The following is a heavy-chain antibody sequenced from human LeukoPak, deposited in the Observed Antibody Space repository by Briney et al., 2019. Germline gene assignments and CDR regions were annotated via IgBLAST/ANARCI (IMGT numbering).Heavy chain of an antibody. J-gene: IGHJ4*02. D-gene: IGHD5-12*01. Sequence: GGSLRLSCAASGFTFSSFEMNWVRQAPGKGLEWVSYISISGSTICYADSVKGRFTISRDNAKNSLYLQMNSLRAEDTAVYYCARDRSGYSGYDFFDYWGQGALVTVSS. CDR1: GFTFSSFE. CDR2: ISISGSTI. CDR3: ARDRSGYSGYDFFDY. V-gene: IGHV3-48*03.